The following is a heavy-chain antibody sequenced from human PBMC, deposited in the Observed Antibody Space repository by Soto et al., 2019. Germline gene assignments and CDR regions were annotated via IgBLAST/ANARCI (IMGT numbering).Heavy chain of an antibody. D-gene: IGHD2-2*01. CDR1: GGTFSSYA. Sequence: SVKVSCKASGGTFSSYAISWVRQAPGQGLEWMGGIIPIFGTANYAQKFQGRVTITADESTSTAYMELSSLRSEDTAVYYCARVPSYCSSTSCSAKYYFDYWGQGTLVTVSS. CDR3: ARVPSYCSSTSCSAKYYFDY. J-gene: IGHJ4*02. V-gene: IGHV1-69*13. CDR2: IIPIFGTA.